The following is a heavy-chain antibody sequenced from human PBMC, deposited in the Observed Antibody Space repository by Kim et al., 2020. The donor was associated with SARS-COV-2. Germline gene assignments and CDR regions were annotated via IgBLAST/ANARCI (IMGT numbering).Heavy chain of an antibody. J-gene: IGHJ6*01. CDR1: GFTFSSYG. V-gene: IGHV3-33*05. CDR2: ISYDGSNK. CDR3: ARDREAYCGGDCYSYGM. D-gene: IGHD2-21*02. Sequence: GGSLRLSCAASGFTFSSYGMHWVRQAPGKGLEWVAVISYDGSNKYYADSVKGRFTISRDNSKNTLYLQMNSLRAEDTAVYYCARDREAYCGGDCYSYGM.